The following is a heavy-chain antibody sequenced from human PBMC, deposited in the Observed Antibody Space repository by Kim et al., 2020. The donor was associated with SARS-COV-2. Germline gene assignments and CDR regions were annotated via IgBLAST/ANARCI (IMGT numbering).Heavy chain of an antibody. CDR3: ASQYSSTWYGCFQY. J-gene: IGHJ1*01. CDR1: GGSISSSPYY. V-gene: IGHV4-39*01. CDR2: VSYGGST. D-gene: IGHD6-13*01. Sequence: SETLSLTCTVSGGSISSSPYYWGWIRQPPGRGLEWIGSVSYGGSTYYNSSLKSRVTISADTSKNQFSLKLSSVTAADTAVYFCASQYSSTWYGCFQYWC.